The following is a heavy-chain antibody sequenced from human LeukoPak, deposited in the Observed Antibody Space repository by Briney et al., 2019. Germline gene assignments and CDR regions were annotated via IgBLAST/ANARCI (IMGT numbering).Heavy chain of an antibody. CDR1: GGFISSSSYY. CDR3: ARGCSSTSCYIGSIDY. Sequence: PSETLSLTCTVSGGFISSSSYYWGWIRQPPGKGLEWIGSIYYSGSTYYNPSLKSRVTISVDTSKNQFSLKLSSVTAADTAVYYCARGCSSTSCYIGSIDYWGQGTLVTVSS. J-gene: IGHJ4*02. V-gene: IGHV4-39*01. CDR2: IYYSGST. D-gene: IGHD2-2*02.